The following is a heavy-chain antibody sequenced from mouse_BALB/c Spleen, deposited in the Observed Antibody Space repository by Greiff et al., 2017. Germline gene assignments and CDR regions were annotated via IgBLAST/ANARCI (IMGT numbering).Heavy chain of an antibody. Sequence: GQLQQSGPELVKPGASVKIPCKASGYTFTDYNMDWVKQSHGKSLEWIGDINPNNGGTIYNQKFKGKATLTVDKSSSTAYMELRSLTSEDTAVYYCARDYYGSSPYAMDYWGQGTSVTVSS. V-gene: IGHV1-18*01. CDR2: INPNNGGT. CDR1: GYTFTDYN. J-gene: IGHJ4*01. D-gene: IGHD1-1*01. CDR3: ARDYYGSSPYAMDY.